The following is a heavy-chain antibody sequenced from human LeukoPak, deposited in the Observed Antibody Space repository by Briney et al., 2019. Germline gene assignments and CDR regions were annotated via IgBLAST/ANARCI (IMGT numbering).Heavy chain of an antibody. Sequence: PGGSLRLSCAASGFTFSSYWMSWVRQAPGKGLEWVANIKHDGSEKYYVDSVKGRFTISRDNAKNSLYLQMNSLRAEDTAVYYCARGAAATLGWHYYYYMDVWGKGTTVTVSS. V-gene: IGHV3-7*01. CDR2: IKHDGSEK. CDR3: ARGAAATLGWHYYYYMDV. D-gene: IGHD6-13*01. CDR1: GFTFSSYW. J-gene: IGHJ6*03.